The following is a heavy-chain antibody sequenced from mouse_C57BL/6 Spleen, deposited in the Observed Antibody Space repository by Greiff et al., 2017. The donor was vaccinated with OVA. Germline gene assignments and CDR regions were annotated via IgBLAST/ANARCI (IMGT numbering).Heavy chain of an antibody. J-gene: IGHJ1*03. CDR2: INYDGSST. CDR1: GFTFSDYY. Sequence: EVKLVESEGGLVQPGSSMKLSCTASGFTFSDYYMAWVRQVPEKGLEWVANINYDGSSTYYLDSLKSRFIISRDNAKNILYLQMSSLKSEDTATYYCARVRGPWYFDVWGTGTTVTVSS. CDR3: ARVRGPWYFDV. V-gene: IGHV5-16*01.